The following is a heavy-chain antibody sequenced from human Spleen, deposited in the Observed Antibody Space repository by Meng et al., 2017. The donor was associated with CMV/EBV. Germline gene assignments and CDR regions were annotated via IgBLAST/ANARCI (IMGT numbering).Heavy chain of an antibody. Sequence: GESLKISCAASGFTFSSYWMHWVRQTPGKGLMWVSRINSDGRTTNYADSVKGRFTISRDNAKNTLYLQMNSLRAEDTAVYYCAREWEAATSGGFDYWGQGTLVTVSS. CDR1: GFTFSSYW. J-gene: IGHJ4*02. V-gene: IGHV3-74*01. CDR3: AREWEAATSGGFDY. CDR2: INSDGRTT. D-gene: IGHD5-12*01.